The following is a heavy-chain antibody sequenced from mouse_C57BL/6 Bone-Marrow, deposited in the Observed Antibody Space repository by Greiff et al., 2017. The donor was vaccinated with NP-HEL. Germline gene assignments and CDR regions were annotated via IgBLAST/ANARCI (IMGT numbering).Heavy chain of an antibody. V-gene: IGHV1-75*01. Sequence: VQLQQSGPELVKPGASVKISCKASGYTFTDYYINWVKQRPGQGLEWIGWIFPGSGSTYYNEKFKGKATLTVDKSSRTAYMLRSSLTSEDSAVYFCARGPLYDYDGAWFAYWGQGTLVTVSA. CDR2: IFPGSGST. CDR1: GYTFTDYY. D-gene: IGHD2-4*01. CDR3: ARGPLYDYDGAWFAY. J-gene: IGHJ3*01.